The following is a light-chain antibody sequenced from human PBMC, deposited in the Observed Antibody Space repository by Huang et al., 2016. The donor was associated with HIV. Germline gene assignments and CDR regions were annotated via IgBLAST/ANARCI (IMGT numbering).Light chain of an antibody. J-gene: IGKJ2*01. CDR3: QQYNSYSYT. CDR1: QSNSSW. CDR2: KAS. Sequence: DIQMTQSPTTLSASIGDRVTITCRDSQSNSSWLAWYQQKTGKAPKLLIYKASSLESGVPSRFSGSGTGTEFTLTISSLQPDDVATYYCQQYNSYSYTFGQGTELEIK. V-gene: IGKV1-5*03.